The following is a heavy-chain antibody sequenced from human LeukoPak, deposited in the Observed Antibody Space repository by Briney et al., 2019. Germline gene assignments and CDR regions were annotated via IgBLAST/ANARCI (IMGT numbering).Heavy chain of an antibody. V-gene: IGHV1-2*02. CDR1: GYTFTGYY. CDR2: INPNSGDT. J-gene: IGHJ5*02. Sequence: GGSLTLSWTASGYTFTGYYMHWVRQAPGQGLEWMGWINPNSGDTHYAQNFQASVTMTRDTSISTVYMDLSRLRSDDTAVYYCARALYSGNQRNWFDPWGQGTLVTVSS. D-gene: IGHD6-13*01. CDR3: ARALYSGNQRNWFDP.